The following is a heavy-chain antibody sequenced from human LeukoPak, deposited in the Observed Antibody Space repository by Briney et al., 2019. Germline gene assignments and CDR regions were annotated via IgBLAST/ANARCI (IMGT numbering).Heavy chain of an antibody. CDR2: IYYSGST. V-gene: IGHV4-39*02. D-gene: IGHD2-2*01. CDR1: GGSISSSSYY. J-gene: IGHJ4*02. Sequence: SETLSLTCTVSGGSISSSSYYWGWIRRPPGKGLEWIGSIYYSGSTYYNPSLKSRVTISVDTSKNQFSLKLSSVTAADTAVYYCAKDCSSTSCLPFDYWGQGTLVTVSS. CDR3: AKDCSSTSCLPFDY.